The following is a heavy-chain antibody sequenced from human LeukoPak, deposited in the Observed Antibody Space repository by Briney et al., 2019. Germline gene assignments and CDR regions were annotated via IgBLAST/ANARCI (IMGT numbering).Heavy chain of an antibody. Sequence: ASVKVSCKASGYTFTGNGNNWVRMARGQGLEWMGWISAYNGNTNYAQKLQRRVTMTTDTSTSTAYMELRSLRSDDTAVYYCARGPSGSYFDYWGQGTLVTVSS. V-gene: IGHV1-18*01. J-gene: IGHJ4*02. D-gene: IGHD1-26*01. CDR2: ISAYNGNT. CDR1: GYTFTGNG. CDR3: ARGPSGSYFDY.